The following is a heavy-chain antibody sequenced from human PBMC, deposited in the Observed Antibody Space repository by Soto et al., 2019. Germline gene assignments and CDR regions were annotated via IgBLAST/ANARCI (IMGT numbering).Heavy chain of an antibody. CDR3: ARDGYDGSGSPYPAY. J-gene: IGHJ4*02. Sequence: ETLSLTCSVSGGSMSEYFWSWIRQSPGKGLEWIGYIYYLGSTDYNPSLKSRATISVDTSKRQFSLRLTSVTAADTAVYYCARDGYDGSGSPYPAYWGPGTQVTVSS. D-gene: IGHD3-10*01. V-gene: IGHV4-59*01. CDR2: IYYLGST. CDR1: GGSMSEYF.